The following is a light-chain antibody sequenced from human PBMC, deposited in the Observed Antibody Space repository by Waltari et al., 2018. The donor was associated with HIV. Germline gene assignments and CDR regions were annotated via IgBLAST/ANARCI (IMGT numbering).Light chain of an antibody. Sequence: EIVLTQSPATFPFPPGEEATSPSRASQSVTTYLAWFQQKPGQPPRLLIFDASSRATGVPARFSGSGSGTDFSLTISSLEPEDFAIYYCQARHSWPPLFTFGPGTKVEMK. CDR2: DAS. J-gene: IGKJ3*01. V-gene: IGKV3-11*01. CDR1: QSVTTY. CDR3: QARHSWPPLFT.